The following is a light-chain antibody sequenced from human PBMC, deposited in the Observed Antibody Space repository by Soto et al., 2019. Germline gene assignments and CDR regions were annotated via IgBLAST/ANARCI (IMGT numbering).Light chain of an antibody. CDR3: QQYGSLPIT. Sequence: DIQMTQSPSSLSASVGDRVXXXXXARKGITNYLNWYQQKAGQAPKLLIYGASNRDTGGPYRFSGSGSGTDFTFTISRLQPEDIAAYYCQQYGSLPITFGRGTRLEIK. V-gene: IGKV1-33*01. CDR2: GAS. J-gene: IGKJ5*01. CDR1: KGITNY.